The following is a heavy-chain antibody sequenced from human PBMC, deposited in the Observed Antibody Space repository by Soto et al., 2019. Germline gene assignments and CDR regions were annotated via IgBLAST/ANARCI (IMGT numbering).Heavy chain of an antibody. Sequence: GGSLRLSCAASGFTFSSYGMHWVRQAPGKGLEWVAVIWYDGSNIYYADSVKGRFTISRDNSKNTLYLQMNSLRAEDTAVYYCASEGVGGLAAVLGAYMDVCGKGTTVTAP. D-gene: IGHD3-16*01. V-gene: IGHV3-33*01. J-gene: IGHJ6*03. CDR3: ASEGVGGLAAVLGAYMDV. CDR2: IWYDGSNI. CDR1: GFTFSSYG.